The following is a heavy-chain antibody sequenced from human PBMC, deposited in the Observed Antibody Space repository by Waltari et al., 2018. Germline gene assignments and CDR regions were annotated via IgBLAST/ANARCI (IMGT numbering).Heavy chain of an antibody. D-gene: IGHD4-4*01. CDR2: TKNKANSYLT. CDR3: ARGPYNNLPFLEF. CDR1: GFSFNDYY. J-gene: IGHJ4*02. Sequence: EVQLVESGGGLVQHGGSLRLSCAACGFSFNDYYMVWVGQAPGKGLEWIGRTKNKANSYLTEYAASVKGRFTISRDESKASLYLQMNNLKTEDTAVYYCARGPYNNLPFLEFWGQGTLVTVSS. V-gene: IGHV3-72*01.